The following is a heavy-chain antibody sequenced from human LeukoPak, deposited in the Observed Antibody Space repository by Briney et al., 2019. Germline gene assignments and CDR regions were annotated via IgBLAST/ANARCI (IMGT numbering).Heavy chain of an antibody. V-gene: IGHV4-38-2*01. J-gene: IGHJ4*02. D-gene: IGHD3-3*01. CDR2: IYHSGST. CDR3: ARAMYYDFWSGYPNFDY. CDR1: GYSISSGYY. Sequence: SSETLSLTCAVSGYSISSGYYWGWIRQPPGKGLEWIGSIYHSGSTYYNPSLKSRVTISVDTSKNQFSLKLSSVTAADTAVYYCARAMYYDFWSGYPNFDYWAREPWSPSPQ.